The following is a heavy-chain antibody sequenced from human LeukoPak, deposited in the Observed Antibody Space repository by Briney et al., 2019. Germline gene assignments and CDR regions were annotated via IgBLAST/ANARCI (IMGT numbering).Heavy chain of an antibody. D-gene: IGHD6-19*01. Sequence: SETLSLTCAVYGGSFSGYYWSWIRQPPGKGLEWIGEINHSGSTNYNPSLKSRVTISVDTSKNQFSLKLSSVTAADTAVYYCARGRGGWFNNVIDYWGQGTLVTVSS. CDR2: INHSGST. J-gene: IGHJ4*02. CDR3: ARGRGGWFNNVIDY. V-gene: IGHV4-34*01. CDR1: GGSFSGYY.